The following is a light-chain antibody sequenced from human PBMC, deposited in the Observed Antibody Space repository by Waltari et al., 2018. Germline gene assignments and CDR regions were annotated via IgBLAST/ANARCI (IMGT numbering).Light chain of an antibody. CDR2: KNN. J-gene: IGLJ3*02. CDR1: SPTIGGPF. Sequence: SVLTQPPSASGTPGQPVTIPCSGSSPTIGGPFVYWYQQIPGMAPQLLIYKNNQRPSGVPDRFSGSKSGTSASLAISGLRSDDEAEYYCAAWDDNLTGPLFGGGTKVTVL. V-gene: IGLV1-47*01. CDR3: AAWDDNLTGPL.